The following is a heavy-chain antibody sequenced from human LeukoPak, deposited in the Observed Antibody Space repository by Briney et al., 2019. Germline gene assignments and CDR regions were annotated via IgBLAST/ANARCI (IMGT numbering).Heavy chain of an antibody. CDR3: ARDRKQWLVHGWFDP. V-gene: IGHV3-23*01. J-gene: IGHJ5*02. CDR1: GFTFRTYG. Sequence: GGSLRLSCAASGFTFRTYGMSWVRQAPGEGLQWVSSISLDGDTTYYADSVRGRFTISRDNSKNTLYLQMNSLRAEDTAVYYCARDRKQWLVHGWFDPWGQGTLVTVSS. CDR2: ISLDGDTT. D-gene: IGHD6-19*01.